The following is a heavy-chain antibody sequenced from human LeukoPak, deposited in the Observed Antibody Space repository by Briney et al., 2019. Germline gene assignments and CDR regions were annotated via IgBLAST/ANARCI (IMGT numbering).Heavy chain of an antibody. V-gene: IGHV4-34*01. J-gene: IGHJ4*02. CDR2: INHSGST. D-gene: IGHD4-17*01. CDR1: GGSFSGYY. CDR3: AKVGYGDYEPDY. Sequence: KPSETLPLTCAVYGGSFSGYYWSWIRQPPGKGLEWIGEINHSGSTNYNPSLKSRVTISVDTSKNQFSLKLSSVTAADTAVYYCAKVGYGDYEPDYWGQGTLVTVSS.